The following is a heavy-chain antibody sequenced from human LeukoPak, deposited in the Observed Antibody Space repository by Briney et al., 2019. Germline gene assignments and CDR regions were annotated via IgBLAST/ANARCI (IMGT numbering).Heavy chain of an antibody. CDR1: GFTFSSYV. CDR2: TSYDGSNK. Sequence: GGSLRLSCAASGFTFSSYVIHWVRQAPGKGLEWVAVTSYDGSNKEYADSVKGRFTISRDNAKNSLYLQMNSLRAEDTAVYYCAELGITMIGGVWGKGTTVTISS. D-gene: IGHD3-10*02. V-gene: IGHV3-30*18. CDR3: AELGITMIGGV. J-gene: IGHJ6*04.